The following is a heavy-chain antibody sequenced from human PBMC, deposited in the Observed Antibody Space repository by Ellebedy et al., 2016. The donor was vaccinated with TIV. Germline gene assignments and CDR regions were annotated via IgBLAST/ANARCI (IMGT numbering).Heavy chain of an antibody. V-gene: IGHV3-74*01. CDR1: GFTFSKYW. CDR2: ITNDESET. CDR3: ATDGTYGNFDN. J-gene: IGHJ4*02. Sequence: GGSLRLXXAASGFTFSKYWMHWVRQAPGKGLVWVSRITNDESETRYADSVKGRFTISRDNARKTVYLQMSSLRAEDTAVYYCATDGTYGNFDNWGQGTLVTVSS. D-gene: IGHD1-26*01.